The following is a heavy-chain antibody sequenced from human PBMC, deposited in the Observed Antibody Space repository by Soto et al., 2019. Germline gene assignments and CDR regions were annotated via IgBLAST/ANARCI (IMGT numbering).Heavy chain of an antibody. V-gene: IGHV1-69*13. J-gene: IGHJ4*02. D-gene: IGHD3-22*01. CDR2: IIPIFGTA. CDR3: ARAPHYYDSSGPAAY. Sequence: SGKGSFKGSGGTSSSYAISWVRQAPGQGLEWMGGIIPIFGTANYAQKFQGRVTITADESTSTAYMELSSLRSEDTAVYYCARAPHYYDSSGPAAYWGQGTLVTVSS. CDR1: GGTSSSYA.